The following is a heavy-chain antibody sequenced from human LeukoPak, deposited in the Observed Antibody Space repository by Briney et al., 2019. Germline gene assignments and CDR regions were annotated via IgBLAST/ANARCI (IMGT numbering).Heavy chain of an antibody. CDR2: INPNSGGT. Sequence: ASVKVSCKASGYTFTGYYMHWVRQAPGQGLGWMGWINPNSGGTNYAQKFQGRVTMTTDTSTSTAYMELRSLRSDDTAVYYCARDLKRSRLLWFGESPRGGFDYWGQGTLVTVSS. V-gene: IGHV1-2*02. D-gene: IGHD3-10*01. J-gene: IGHJ4*02. CDR1: GYTFTGYY. CDR3: ARDLKRSRLLWFGESPRGGFDY.